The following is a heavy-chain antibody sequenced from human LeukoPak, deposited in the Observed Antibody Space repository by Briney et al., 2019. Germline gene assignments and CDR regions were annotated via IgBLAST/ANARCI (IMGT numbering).Heavy chain of an antibody. CDR1: GVTFSGSA. CDR2: IRSKANSYAT. Sequence: GGSLRLSCAASGVTFSGSAMHWVRQASGEGLEWVGRIRSKANSYATAYAASVKGRSTISRDDSKNTAYLQMNSLKTEDTAVYYCTRHGPYDYGEAGDFDYWGQGTLVTVSS. V-gene: IGHV3-73*01. J-gene: IGHJ4*02. CDR3: TRHGPYDYGEAGDFDY. D-gene: IGHD4-17*01.